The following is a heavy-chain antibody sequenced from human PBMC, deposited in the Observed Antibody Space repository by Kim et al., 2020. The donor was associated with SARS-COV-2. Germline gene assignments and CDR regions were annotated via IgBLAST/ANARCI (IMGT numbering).Heavy chain of an antibody. V-gene: IGHV4-34*01. Sequence: NPSLKSRVTISVDTSKNQFSLKLSSVTAADTAVYYCARGRGIAVAGNFDYWGQGTLVTVSS. CDR3: ARGRGIAVAGNFDY. D-gene: IGHD6-19*01. J-gene: IGHJ4*02.